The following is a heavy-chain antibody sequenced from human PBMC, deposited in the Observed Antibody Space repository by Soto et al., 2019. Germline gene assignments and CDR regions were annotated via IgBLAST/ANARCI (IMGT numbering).Heavy chain of an antibody. CDR3: ARQQWLVLNAFDI. V-gene: IGHV4-4*02. D-gene: IGHD6-19*01. CDR2: IYHSGST. Sequence: SETLSLTCAVSGGSISSSNWWSWVRQPPGKGLEWIGEIYHSGSTNYNPSLKSQDTISVDKSKNKYSMKLSSETAADTAVYYCARQQWLVLNAFDIWGQGTMVTVSS. J-gene: IGHJ3*02. CDR1: GGSISSSNW.